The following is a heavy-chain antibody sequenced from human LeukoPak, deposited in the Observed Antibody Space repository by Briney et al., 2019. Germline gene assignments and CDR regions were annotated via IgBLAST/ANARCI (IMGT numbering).Heavy chain of an antibody. Sequence: GGSLRLSCAASGFTFSNYAMNWVRQAPGKGLEWVSVIYSGGSTYYADSVKGRFTISRDNSKNTLYLQMNSLRAEDTAVYYCARGKLGGFDYWGQGTLVTVSS. D-gene: IGHD3-16*01. CDR3: ARGKLGGFDY. CDR1: GFTFSNYA. J-gene: IGHJ4*02. V-gene: IGHV3-53*01. CDR2: IYSGGST.